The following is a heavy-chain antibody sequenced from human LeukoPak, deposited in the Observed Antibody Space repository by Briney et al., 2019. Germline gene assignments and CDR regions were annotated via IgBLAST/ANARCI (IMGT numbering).Heavy chain of an antibody. CDR1: GGPISSSPYY. Sequence: SETLSLTCTVSGGPISSSPYYWGWIRQPPGKGLEWIGSISYSGSTFYNPSLKSRLTISVDTSKNQFSLRLSSLTAADAAVFYCARLSPYLGSGSSAFPDDFWGQGTLVTVSS. J-gene: IGHJ4*02. D-gene: IGHD3-10*01. V-gene: IGHV4-39*01. CDR3: ARLSPYLGSGSSAFPDDF. CDR2: ISYSGST.